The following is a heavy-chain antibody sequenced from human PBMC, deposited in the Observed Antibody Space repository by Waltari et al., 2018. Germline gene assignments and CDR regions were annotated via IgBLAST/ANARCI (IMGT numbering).Heavy chain of an antibody. J-gene: IGHJ5*02. CDR1: GYTFTSYD. Sequence: QVQLVQSGAEVKTPGASVKVSCKASGYTFTSYDINWVRQATGEGLEWMGWMNLNSGNKGYAQKLKGGVTMTRNTSISTAYMELSSLRSEDTAVYCGARGGGLIAAQNWFDPWGQGTLVTVSS. CDR2: MNLNSGNK. CDR3: ARGGGLIAAQNWFDP. V-gene: IGHV1-8*01. D-gene: IGHD6-13*01.